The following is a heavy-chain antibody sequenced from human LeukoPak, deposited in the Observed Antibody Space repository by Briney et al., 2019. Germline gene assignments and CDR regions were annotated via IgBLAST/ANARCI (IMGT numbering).Heavy chain of an antibody. CDR1: GFTFSSYW. CDR2: IKKDGREK. CDR3: ARDRVRGNSWYLDAFDI. Sequence: GGSLRLSCAASGFTFSSYWMSWVGQAPGKGLEGVADIKKDGREKYYVDSVKGGFTISRENAKKSLYRKMNSMRAEDPAVYYCARDRVRGNSWYLDAFDICGQGTMVPVSS. J-gene: IGHJ3*02. D-gene: IGHD6-13*01. V-gene: IGHV3-7*01.